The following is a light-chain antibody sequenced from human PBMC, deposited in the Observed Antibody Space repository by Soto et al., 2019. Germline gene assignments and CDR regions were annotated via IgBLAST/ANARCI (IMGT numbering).Light chain of an antibody. CDR3: MQALQTPWT. CDR2: LGF. CDR1: QSLLHSDGYNY. J-gene: IGKJ1*01. Sequence: DIVMTQSPLSLPVTPGEPASISCRSSQSLLHSDGYNYLDWYLQKPGQSPQLLIYLGFNRASGVPDRVRGSGSGTDFTLKISRVEAEDVGVYYCMQALQTPWTFGQGTKVEIK. V-gene: IGKV2-28*01.